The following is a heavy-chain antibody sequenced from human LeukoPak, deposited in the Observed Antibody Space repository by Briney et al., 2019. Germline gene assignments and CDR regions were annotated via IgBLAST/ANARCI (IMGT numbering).Heavy chain of an antibody. V-gene: IGHV3-9*03. CDR1: GFTFDDYA. CDR3: AKDECSSSSCSIDY. D-gene: IGHD2-2*01. J-gene: IGHJ4*02. Sequence: SGRSLRLSCAASGFTFDDYAMHCVRQAPGEGLEWVSGISWNSGSIGYADSVKGRFTISRDNAKNSLFLQMNSLRAEDMALYYCAKDECSSSSCSIDYWGQGTLVTVSS. CDR2: ISWNSGSI.